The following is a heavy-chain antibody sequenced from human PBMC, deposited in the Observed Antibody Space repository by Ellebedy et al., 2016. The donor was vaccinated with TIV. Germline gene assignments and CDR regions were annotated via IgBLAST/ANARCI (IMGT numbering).Heavy chain of an antibody. CDR2: MNPNSGNT. CDR1: GYTFTSYD. D-gene: IGHD3-10*01. J-gene: IGHJ3*02. Sequence: ASLKVSCXASGYTFTSYDINWVRQATGQGLEWMGWMNPNSGNTGYAQKFQGRVTITADESTSTAYMELSSLRSEDTAVYYCARGAWLGGGAFDIWGQGTMVTVSS. V-gene: IGHV1-8*01. CDR3: ARGAWLGGGAFDI.